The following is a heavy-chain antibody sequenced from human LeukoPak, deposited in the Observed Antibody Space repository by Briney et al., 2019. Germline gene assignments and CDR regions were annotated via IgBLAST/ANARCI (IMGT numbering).Heavy chain of an antibody. CDR3: ARNDAFDI. J-gene: IGHJ3*02. V-gene: IGHV4-59*01. CDR2: IYYSGST. Sequence: SKTLSLTCTVSGGSISSYYWSWIRQPPGKGLEWIGYIYYSGSTNYNPSLKSRVTISVDTSKNQFFLKLSSVTAADTAAYYCARNDAFDIWGQGTMVTVSS. CDR1: GGSISSYY.